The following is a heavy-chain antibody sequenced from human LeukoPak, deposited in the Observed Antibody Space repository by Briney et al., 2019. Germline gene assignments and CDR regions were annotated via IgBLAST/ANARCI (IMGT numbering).Heavy chain of an antibody. V-gene: IGHV4-34*01. CDR3: ARVTTVTEADAFDI. J-gene: IGHJ3*02. CDR2: INHSGST. Sequence: LRLSCAASGFTFSDYYMSWIRQPPGKGLEWIGEINHSGSTNYNPFLKSRVTISVDTSKNQFSLKLSSVTAADTAVYYCARVTTVTEADAFDIWGQGTMVTVSS. D-gene: IGHD4-17*01. CDR1: GFTFSDYY.